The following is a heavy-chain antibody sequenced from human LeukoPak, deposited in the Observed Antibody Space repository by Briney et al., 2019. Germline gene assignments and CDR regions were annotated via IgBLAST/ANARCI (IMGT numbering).Heavy chain of an antibody. J-gene: IGHJ5*02. CDR3: VKGVSSSSHNWFDP. D-gene: IGHD6-6*01. Sequence: PGGSLRPSCAASGFTFDDYAMHWVRQAPGKGLEWVSSISWNSGSIGYADSVKGRFTISRDNAKNSLYLQMNSLRTEDMAMYYCVKGVSSSSHNWFDPWGQGTLVTVSS. CDR2: ISWNSGSI. V-gene: IGHV3-9*03. CDR1: GFTFDDYA.